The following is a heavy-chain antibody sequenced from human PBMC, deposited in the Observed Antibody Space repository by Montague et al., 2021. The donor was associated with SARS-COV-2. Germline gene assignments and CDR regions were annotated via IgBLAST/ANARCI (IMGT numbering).Heavy chain of an antibody. CDR2: ISTSAYTT. D-gene: IGHD3-16*02. CDR3: TRDYRSIVGDGLDI. Sequence: SQRLSCAASGFTFSNYDMNWVRQAPGKGPEWISYISTSAYTTSYAGSVKGRFTISRGNGKNSLYLQMNSLRVEDTAVYYCTRDYRSIVGDGLDIWGQGTKVAVSS. V-gene: IGHV3-48*03. CDR1: GFTFSNYD. J-gene: IGHJ3*02.